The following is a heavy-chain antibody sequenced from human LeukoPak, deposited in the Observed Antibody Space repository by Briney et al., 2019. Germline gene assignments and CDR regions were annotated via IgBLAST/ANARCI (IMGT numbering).Heavy chain of an antibody. Sequence: ASVKVSCKASGYTFTSYGISWVRQAPGQGLEWMGWISAYNGNTNYAQKLQGRVTMTTDTSTSTAYMELRSLRSDDTAVYYCARDVSMITFGGVPVSLDWGQGTLVTVSS. D-gene: IGHD3-16*01. CDR3: ARDVSMITFGGVPVSLD. J-gene: IGHJ4*02. CDR1: GYTFTSYG. V-gene: IGHV1-18*01. CDR2: ISAYNGNT.